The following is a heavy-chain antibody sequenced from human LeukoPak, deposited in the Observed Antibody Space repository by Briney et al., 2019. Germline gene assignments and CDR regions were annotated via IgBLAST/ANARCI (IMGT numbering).Heavy chain of an antibody. J-gene: IGHJ6*03. CDR2: INSDGSSA. CDR1: GFTFSSYW. Sequence: GGSLRLSCAASGFTFSSYWMHWVRQAPGKGLVWVSRINSDGSSASYADSVKGRFTISRDNAKNTLYLQMNSLRAEDTAVYYCARTYYLYYYYMDVWGKGTTVTISS. V-gene: IGHV3-74*01. CDR3: ARTYYLYYYYMDV.